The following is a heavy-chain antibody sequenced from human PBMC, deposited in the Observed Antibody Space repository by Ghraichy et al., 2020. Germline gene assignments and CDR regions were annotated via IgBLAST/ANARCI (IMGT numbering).Heavy chain of an antibody. J-gene: IGHJ6*02. CDR1: GFTFSSYS. D-gene: IGHD6-6*01. Sequence: GGSLRLSCAASGFTFSSYSMNWVRQAPGKGLEWVSYISSSSSTIYYADSVKGRFTISRDNAKNSLYLQMNSLRDEDTAVYYCAREREYSSVPPLGMDVWGQGTTVTASS. CDR3: AREREYSSVPPLGMDV. CDR2: ISSSSSTI. V-gene: IGHV3-48*02.